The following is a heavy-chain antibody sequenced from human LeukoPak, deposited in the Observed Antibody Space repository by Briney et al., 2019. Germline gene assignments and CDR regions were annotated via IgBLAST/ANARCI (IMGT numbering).Heavy chain of an antibody. V-gene: IGHV3-30-3*01. J-gene: IGHJ4*02. Sequence: GGSLRLSCAASGFTFRSYATHWVRQAPGKGLEWVAVISYDGSNKYYADSVKGRFTISRDNSKNTLYLQMNSLRAEDTAVYYCASQGAMITFVGVIVDWGQGTLVTVSS. CDR1: GFTFRSYA. CDR2: ISYDGSNK. CDR3: ASQGAMITFVGVIVD. D-gene: IGHD3-16*02.